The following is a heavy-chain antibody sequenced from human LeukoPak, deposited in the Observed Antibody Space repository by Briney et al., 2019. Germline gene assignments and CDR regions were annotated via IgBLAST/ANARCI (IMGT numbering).Heavy chain of an antibody. J-gene: IGHJ5*02. D-gene: IGHD3-22*01. V-gene: IGHV4-59*01. CDR3: ARDRYHYDSSGTRWFDP. Sequence: SETLSLTCTVSGVSISSYYWSWIRQPPGKGLEWIGYIYYRGSTNYNPSLKSRVSMSGDTSKNQISLKLSSVTAADTAVYYCARDRYHYDSSGTRWFDPWGQGILVTVSS. CDR1: GVSISSYY. CDR2: IYYRGST.